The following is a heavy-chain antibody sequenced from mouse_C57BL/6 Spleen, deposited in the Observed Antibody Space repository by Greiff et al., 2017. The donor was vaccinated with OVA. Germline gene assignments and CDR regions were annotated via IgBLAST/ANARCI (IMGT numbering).Heavy chain of an antibody. D-gene: IGHD1-1*01. CDR2: IYPSDSAT. CDR1: GYTFTSYW. Sequence: QVQLQQPGAELVRPGSSVKLSCKASGYTFTSYWMDWVKQRPGQGLEWIGNIYPSDSATHYTQKFKDKATLTVDKSSSTAYMQLSSLTSADSAVYYCARGATTVKAWFADWGQGTLVTVSA. J-gene: IGHJ3*01. CDR3: ARGATTVKAWFAD. V-gene: IGHV1-61*01.